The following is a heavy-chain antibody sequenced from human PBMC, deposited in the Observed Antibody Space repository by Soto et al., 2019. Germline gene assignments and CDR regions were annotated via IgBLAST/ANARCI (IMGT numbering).Heavy chain of an antibody. CDR2: SSATGTT. CDR1: CASMSSYY. D-gene: IGHD2-15*01. CDR3: AGEQSGAANF. Sequence: QLQLQESGPGLVEPSGTLSLPCSVSCASMSSYYWSCFRQSAEKGLEWIGRSSATGTTSYIPSLKSRITLSVDTSKNQFSLNLKFVTAADTAVYFCAGEQSGAANFWGQGTLVTVS. J-gene: IGHJ3*01. V-gene: IGHV4-4*07.